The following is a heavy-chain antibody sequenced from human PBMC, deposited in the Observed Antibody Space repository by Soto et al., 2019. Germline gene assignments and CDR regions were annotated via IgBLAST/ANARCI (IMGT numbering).Heavy chain of an antibody. CDR1: VFSVDTTFC. J-gene: IGHJ4*01. CDR2: INPNSGDT. V-gene: IGHV1-2*02. D-gene: IGHD2-15*01. Sequence: QVQLGQSGAEVKKPGASVKVSCKASVFSVDTTFCIHWVRRAPGQGLEWMGSINPNSGDTIYAQNLQGSVTMTRDTSIITAYMEVRSLTSEATAVYYCGSPRSGPSPDVGHWGHGTVVTV. CDR3: GSPRSGPSPDVGH.